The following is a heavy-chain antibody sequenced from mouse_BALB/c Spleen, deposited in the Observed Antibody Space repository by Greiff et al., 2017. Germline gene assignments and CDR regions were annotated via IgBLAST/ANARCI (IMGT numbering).Heavy chain of an antibody. V-gene: IGHV1-5*01. J-gene: IGHJ3*01. CDR1: GYTFTSYW. Sequence: AQLQQSGTVLARPGASVKMSCKASGYTFTSYWMHWVKQRPGQGLEWIGAIYPGNSDTSYNQKFKGKAKLTAVTSTSTAYMELSSLTNEDSAVYYCTRSRGSGYDGAWFAYWGQGTLVTVSA. CDR3: TRSRGSGYDGAWFAY. D-gene: IGHD2-2*01. CDR2: IYPGNSDT.